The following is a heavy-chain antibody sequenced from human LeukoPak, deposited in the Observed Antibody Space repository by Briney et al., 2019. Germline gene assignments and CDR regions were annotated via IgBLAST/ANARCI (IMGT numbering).Heavy chain of an antibody. D-gene: IGHD2-2*01. CDR1: GYTVTSYG. Sequence: ASVKVSSKASGYTVTSYGISWVRQAPGQGLEWMGWISAYNGNTNYAQKLQGRVTMTTDTSTSTAYMELRSLRSDDTAVSYCARVSFPDCSSTGCSIDFDYWGQGTLVTVSS. J-gene: IGHJ4*02. CDR2: ISAYNGNT. V-gene: IGHV1-18*01. CDR3: ARVSFPDCSSTGCSIDFDY.